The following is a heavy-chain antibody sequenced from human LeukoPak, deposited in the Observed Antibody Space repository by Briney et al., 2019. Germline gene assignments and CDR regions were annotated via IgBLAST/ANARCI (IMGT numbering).Heavy chain of an antibody. CDR2: FYHSGST. CDR3: ARGQWLPVFDF. CDR1: GGFNTHYY. D-gene: IGHD3-22*01. J-gene: IGHJ4*02. Sequence: PSETLSLTCSVSGGFNTHYYWSWIRQPPGKGLEWIGYFYHSGSTNYNPSLKSRVTISVDMSKNHFSLKLSSVTAADTAVYYCARGQWLPVFDFWGQGTLVTVSS. V-gene: IGHV4-59*01.